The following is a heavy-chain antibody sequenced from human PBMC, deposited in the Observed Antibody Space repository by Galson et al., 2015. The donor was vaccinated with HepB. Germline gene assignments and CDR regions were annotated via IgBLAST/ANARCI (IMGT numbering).Heavy chain of an antibody. D-gene: IGHD5-12*01. J-gene: IGHJ4*02. CDR2: ISYDGSNK. CDR3: AKDRGGVEWLRYFDY. Sequence: SLRLSCAASGFTFSSYGMHWVRQAPGKGLEWVAVISYDGSNKYYADSVKGRFTISRDNSKNTLYLQMNSLRAEDTAVYYCAKDRGGVEWLRYFDYWGQGTLVTASS. CDR1: GFTFSSYG. V-gene: IGHV3-30*18.